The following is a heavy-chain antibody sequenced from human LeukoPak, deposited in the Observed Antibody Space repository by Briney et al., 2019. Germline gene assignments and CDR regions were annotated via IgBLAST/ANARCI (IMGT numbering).Heavy chain of an antibody. D-gene: IGHD6-13*01. CDR2: INTNTGIP. CDR3: ARDLISAGFDI. CDR1: GYTFTSHA. V-gene: IGHV7-4-1*02. J-gene: IGHJ3*02. Sequence: ASVKLSCKAFGYTFTSHAMNLVRQAPGQGLELMGWINTNTGIPTYAQGFAGRFVFSLDTSVTTSYLQITSLKPEDTAVYYCARDLISAGFDIWGQGTMVTVSS.